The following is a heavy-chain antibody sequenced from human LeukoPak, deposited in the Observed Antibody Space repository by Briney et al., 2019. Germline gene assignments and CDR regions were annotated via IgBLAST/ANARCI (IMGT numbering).Heavy chain of an antibody. Sequence: GSSVKVSCKASGGTFSSYAISWVRQAPGQGLEWMGRIIPILGIANYAQKFQGRATITADKSTSTAYMELSSLRSEDTAVYYCARNLNSSSWPFRWGQGTMVTVSS. J-gene: IGHJ3*01. CDR1: GGTFSSYA. V-gene: IGHV1-69*04. D-gene: IGHD6-13*01. CDR2: IIPILGIA. CDR3: ARNLNSSSWPFR.